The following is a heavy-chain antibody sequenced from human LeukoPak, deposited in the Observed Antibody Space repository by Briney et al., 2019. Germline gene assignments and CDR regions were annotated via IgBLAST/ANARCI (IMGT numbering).Heavy chain of an antibody. V-gene: IGHV3-15*07. D-gene: IGHD3-22*01. CDR1: GLTVTNAW. J-gene: IGHJ5*02. Sequence: PGGSLRLSCSASGLTVTNAWMNWVRQAPGKGLEWVGRIRSNSDGGTIDYAAPVKGRFALSRDDSKNTLYLQMNSLQTEDTAVYYCATDFYDTTWGQGTLVTVSS. CDR3: ATDFYDTT. CDR2: IRSNSDGGTI.